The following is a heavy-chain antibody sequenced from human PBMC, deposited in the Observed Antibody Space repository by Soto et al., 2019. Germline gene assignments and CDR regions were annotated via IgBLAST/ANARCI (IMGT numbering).Heavy chain of an antibody. CDR3: ARDLGGGYSYGSASDYYYGMDV. J-gene: IGHJ6*02. CDR1: GYTFTGYY. CDR2: INPNSGGT. D-gene: IGHD5-18*01. Sequence: ASVKVSCKASGYTFTGYYMHWVRQAPGQGLEWMGWINPNSGGTNYAQKFQGWVTMTRDTSISTAYMELSRLRSDDTAVYYCARDLGGGYSYGSASDYYYGMDVWGQGTTVTVSS. V-gene: IGHV1-2*04.